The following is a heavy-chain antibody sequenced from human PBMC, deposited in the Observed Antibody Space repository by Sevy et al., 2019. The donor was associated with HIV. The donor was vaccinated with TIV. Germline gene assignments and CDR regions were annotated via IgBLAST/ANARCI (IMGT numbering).Heavy chain of an antibody. CDR2: IRSKAGGWTT. Sequence: GGCLRLSCAASGFTFSNAWMSWVRQSPGKGLEWVGRIRSKAGGWTTDYATIVKGKFTISRDDSRDILYLQLNSLETEDTAVYYCTTDHRRDGIVVVPFEYWGQGTLVIVSS. CDR1: GFTFSNAW. CDR3: TTDHRRDGIVVVPFEY. D-gene: IGHD2-15*01. V-gene: IGHV3-15*01. J-gene: IGHJ4*02.